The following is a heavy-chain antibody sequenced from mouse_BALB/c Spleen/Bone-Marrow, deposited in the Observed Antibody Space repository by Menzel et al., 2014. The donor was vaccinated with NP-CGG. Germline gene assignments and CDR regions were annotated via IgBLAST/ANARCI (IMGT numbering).Heavy chain of an antibody. CDR1: GYTFTDYS. J-gene: IGHJ3*01. CDR2: IYPYNGGT. Sequence: VQLQQSGPELVKPGASVKISCKASGYTFTDYSMHWVKQSHGKSLDWIGYIYPYNGGTGYNQKFKSKATLTVDNSSSTAYMELRSLTSGDSAVYYCARGRAYGNYVWFAYWGQGTLVTVSA. D-gene: IGHD2-1*01. V-gene: IGHV1S29*02. CDR3: ARGRAYGNYVWFAY.